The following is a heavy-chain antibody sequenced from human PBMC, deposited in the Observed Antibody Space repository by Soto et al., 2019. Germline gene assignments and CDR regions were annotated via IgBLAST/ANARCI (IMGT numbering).Heavy chain of an antibody. J-gene: IGHJ4*02. Sequence: SETLSLTCTVSGGSINSGDYSWTWIRQPPGKGLEWIGYIYHTGTTYYNMSLKSRVTISVDRSKNQFSLKLSSVTAADAAVYYCARTIDGYKQIPGDSWGQGTLVTVSS. D-gene: IGHD5-12*01. CDR1: GGSINSGDYS. CDR3: ARTIDGYKQIPGDS. V-gene: IGHV4-30-2*01. CDR2: IYHTGTT.